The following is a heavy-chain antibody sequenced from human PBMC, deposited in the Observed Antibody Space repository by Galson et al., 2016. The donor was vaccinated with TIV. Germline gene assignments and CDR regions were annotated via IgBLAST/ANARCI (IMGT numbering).Heavy chain of an antibody. CDR2: INRDGSKT. D-gene: IGHD3-3*01. Sequence: SLRLSCAGSGFIFSTYWMHWVRQVPGKGLLWVSHINRDGSKTSYADSVKGRFTISRDDAKNMVYLQMNSLSGEDTAVYYCARMKYDVWSGSNPGWWFDPRGQGTQVTVSS. J-gene: IGHJ5*02. V-gene: IGHV3-74*01. CDR3: ARMKYDVWSGSNPGWWFDP. CDR1: GFIFSTYW.